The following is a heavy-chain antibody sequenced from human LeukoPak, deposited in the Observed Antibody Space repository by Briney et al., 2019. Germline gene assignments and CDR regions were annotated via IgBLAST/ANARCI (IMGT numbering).Heavy chain of an antibody. CDR1: GFSFSTYS. Sequence: GGSLRLSCAASGFSFSTYSMNWVRQAPGKGLEWVSSISSTSAHIFYADSVKGRFSISRDNAKNSLYLQMNSLRADDTAVYYCARDFEERGYYLADFDYWGRGTLVTVSS. J-gene: IGHJ4*02. CDR3: ARDFEERGYYLADFDY. V-gene: IGHV3-21*06. CDR2: ISSTSAHI. D-gene: IGHD3-22*01.